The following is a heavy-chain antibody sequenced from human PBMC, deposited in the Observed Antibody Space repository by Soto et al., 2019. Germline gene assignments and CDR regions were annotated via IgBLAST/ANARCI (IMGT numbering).Heavy chain of an antibody. CDR3: AVLQWLIPFAY. V-gene: IGHV3-23*01. CDR1: GFTFDNYA. CDR2: ISGSGGNI. J-gene: IGHJ4*02. Sequence: EVLLLESGGGLVQPGKSLRLSCAASGFTFDNYAMSWVRQAPGKGLEWVSVISGSGGNIHYADSVKGRFTISRDNSKNTLYLQMNSLRVEDTAVYYCAVLQWLIPFAYWGQGTLVAVSS. D-gene: IGHD6-19*01.